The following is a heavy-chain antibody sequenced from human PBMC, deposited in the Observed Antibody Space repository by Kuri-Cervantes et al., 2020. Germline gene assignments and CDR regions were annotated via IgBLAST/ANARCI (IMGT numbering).Heavy chain of an antibody. CDR3: ARVLSGYSYGHTSYYFDY. CDR1: GGTFSSYA. J-gene: IGHJ4*02. V-gene: IGHV1-18*01. Sequence: ASVKVSCKASGGTFSSYAISWVRQAPGQGLEWMGWISAYNGDTNYAQKLQGRVTMTTDTSTSTAYMELRSLRSDDTAVYYCARVLSGYSYGHTSYYFDYWGQGTLVTVSS. D-gene: IGHD5-18*01. CDR2: ISAYNGDT.